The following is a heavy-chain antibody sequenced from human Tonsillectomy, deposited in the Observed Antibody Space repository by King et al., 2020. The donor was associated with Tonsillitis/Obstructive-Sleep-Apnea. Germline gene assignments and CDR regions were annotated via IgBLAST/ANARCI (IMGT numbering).Heavy chain of an antibody. D-gene: IGHD4-23*01. CDR2: ISDSGGST. CDR3: GKLYGGNSGSHFDY. Sequence: VQLVESGGGLVQSGGSLRLSCAASGVTFSSYAMSWVRQAPGKGLEWVSVISDSGGSTYYADSVKGRFTISRDNSKNTLYLQMKSLRAADTAVYYCGKLYGGNSGSHFDYWGQGTLVTVSS. V-gene: IGHV3-23*04. CDR1: GVTFSSYA. J-gene: IGHJ4*02.